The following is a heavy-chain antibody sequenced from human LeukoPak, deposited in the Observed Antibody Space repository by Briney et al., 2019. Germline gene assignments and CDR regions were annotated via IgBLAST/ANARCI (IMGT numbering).Heavy chain of an antibody. D-gene: IGHD6-13*01. CDR2: IIPIFGTA. J-gene: IGHJ5*02. V-gene: IGHV1-69*13. Sequence: ASVKVSCKASGGTFSSYAISWVRQAPGQGLEWMGGIIPIFGTANYAQKFQGRVTITADESTSTAYMELSSLRSEDAAVYYCARGSVYSSSWGNWFDPWGQGTLVTVSS. CDR3: ARGSVYSSSWGNWFDP. CDR1: GGTFSSYA.